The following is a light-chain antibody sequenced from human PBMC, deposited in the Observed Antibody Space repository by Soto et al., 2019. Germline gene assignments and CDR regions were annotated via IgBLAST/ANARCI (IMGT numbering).Light chain of an antibody. V-gene: IGLV2-14*03. CDR2: EVN. CDR1: SSDVGAYIY. Sequence: QSALTQPASVSGSPGQSITISCGGTSSDVGAYIYVSCYQQYPGKAPKLIIYEVNNRPSVVSGRFSGSKSDTTAYLTISGLQAEDEADYYCSSYSDSDTKVFGTGTKV. CDR3: SSYSDSDTKV. J-gene: IGLJ1*01.